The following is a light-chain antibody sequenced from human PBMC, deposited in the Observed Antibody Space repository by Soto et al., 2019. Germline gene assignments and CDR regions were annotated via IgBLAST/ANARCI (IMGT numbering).Light chain of an antibody. CDR3: GTWDSGLSAWV. Sequence: QAVLTQPPAVSAAPGQKATISCSGSSSNIGNNYVSWYQQFAGAAPRLLIFENNKRPPGIPDRISGSKSGTSATLGITGLQTGDEADYYCGTWDSGLSAWVFGGGTQLTVL. J-gene: IGLJ2*01. V-gene: IGLV1-51*02. CDR2: ENN. CDR1: SSNIGNNY.